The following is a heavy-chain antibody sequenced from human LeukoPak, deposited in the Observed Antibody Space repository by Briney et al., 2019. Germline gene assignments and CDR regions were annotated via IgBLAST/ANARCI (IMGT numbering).Heavy chain of an antibody. CDR1: GGSISSGSYH. D-gene: IGHD2/OR15-2a*01. CDR2: IYTSGST. J-gene: IGHJ5*02. Sequence: SEILPLTCTVSGGSISSGSYHWSWIRQPAGKGLEWIGRIYTSGSTNYNPSLKSRVTISVDTSKNQFSLKLSSVTAGDTAVYYCARASTAQYTWFEPWGQGTLVTVSP. CDR3: ARASTAQYTWFEP. V-gene: IGHV4-61*02.